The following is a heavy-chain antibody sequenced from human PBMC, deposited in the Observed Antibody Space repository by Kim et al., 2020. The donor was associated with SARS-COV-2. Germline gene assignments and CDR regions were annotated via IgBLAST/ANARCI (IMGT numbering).Heavy chain of an antibody. D-gene: IGHD2-2*01. CDR1: GFTFSSYG. CDR3: AKDEGDIVVVPLGYLDY. J-gene: IGHJ4*02. Sequence: GGSLRLSCAASGFTFSSYGMHWVRQAPGKGLEWVAVISYDGSNKYYADSVKGRFTISRDNSKNTLYLQMNSLRAEDTAVYYCAKDEGDIVVVPLGYLDYWGQGTLVTVSS. CDR2: ISYDGSNK. V-gene: IGHV3-30*18.